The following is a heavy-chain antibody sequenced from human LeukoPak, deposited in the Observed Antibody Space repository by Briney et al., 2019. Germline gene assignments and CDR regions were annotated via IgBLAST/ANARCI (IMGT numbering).Heavy chain of an antibody. CDR1: GASITSSNYY. CDR2: IYYSGGA. D-gene: IGHD2-21*02. V-gene: IGHV4-39*07. CDR3: ARTHCEGDCFSAIRY. J-gene: IGHJ4*02. Sequence: PSETLSLTCTVSGASITSSNYYWLWLRQPPGKGLEWIGSIYYSGGADYNPSLQSRVTISVDTSKNEFSLKVRSVTAADTAVYFCARTHCEGDCFSAIRYWGQGTPVTVSS.